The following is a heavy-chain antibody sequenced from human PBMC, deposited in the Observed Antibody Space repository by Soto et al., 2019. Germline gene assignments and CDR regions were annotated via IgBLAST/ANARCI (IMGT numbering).Heavy chain of an antibody. CDR3: ARVFRWSSSSWGFDS. Sequence: QVQLVQSGAEVKKPGASVKVSCKASGYTFISYGITWVRQAPGKGLEWMGWISAYNAHTNYGQKFQDIVSLTTDTSTNPSYMEMRSLRSDDTAFYFCARVFRWSSSSWGFDSWGQGALVTVSS. CDR2: ISAYNAHT. J-gene: IGHJ4*02. CDR1: GYTFISYG. V-gene: IGHV1-18*01. D-gene: IGHD6-6*01.